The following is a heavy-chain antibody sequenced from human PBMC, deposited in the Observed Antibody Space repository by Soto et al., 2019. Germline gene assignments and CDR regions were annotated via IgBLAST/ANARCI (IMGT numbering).Heavy chain of an antibody. V-gene: IGHV3-66*04. CDR3: ARHPLLHGYYYYYMDV. CDR1: GLPASTNY. CDR2: IYRGGRK. Sequence: QLGGSLGLSCAASGLPASTNYMSWVRQAQGKGLEGAPVIYRGGRKSYADSVKGRFTISRDNSKNTLYLQMNSLRAEDTAVYYCARHPLLHGYYYYYMDVWGKGTTVTVSS. D-gene: IGHD5-18*01. J-gene: IGHJ6*03.